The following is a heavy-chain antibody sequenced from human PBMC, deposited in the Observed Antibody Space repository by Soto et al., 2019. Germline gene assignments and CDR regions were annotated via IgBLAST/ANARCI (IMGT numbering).Heavy chain of an antibody. V-gene: IGHV3-9*01. J-gene: IGHJ3*02. D-gene: IGHD3-16*01. Sequence: GGSLRLSCAASGFTFDDYAMHWVRQAPGKGLEWVSGISWNSGSIGYADSVKGRFTISRDNAKNSLYLQMNSLRAEDTALYYCAKGTGGITFGGVRDDAFDIWGQGTMVTVSS. CDR1: GFTFDDYA. CDR2: ISWNSGSI. CDR3: AKGTGGITFGGVRDDAFDI.